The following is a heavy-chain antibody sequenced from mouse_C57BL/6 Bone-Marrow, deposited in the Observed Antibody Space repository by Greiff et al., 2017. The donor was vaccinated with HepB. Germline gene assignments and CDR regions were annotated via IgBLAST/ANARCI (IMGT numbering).Heavy chain of an antibody. Sequence: EVQLVESGGGLVQPGGSLKLSCAASGFTFSDYYMYWVRQTPEKRLEWVAYISNGGGSTYYPDTVKGRFTISRDNAKNTLYLQMSRLKSEDTAMYYCARQVVDGLGYAMDYWGQGTSVTVSS. J-gene: IGHJ4*01. CDR3: ARQVVDGLGYAMDY. V-gene: IGHV5-12*01. CDR2: ISNGGGST. D-gene: IGHD1-3*01. CDR1: GFTFSDYY.